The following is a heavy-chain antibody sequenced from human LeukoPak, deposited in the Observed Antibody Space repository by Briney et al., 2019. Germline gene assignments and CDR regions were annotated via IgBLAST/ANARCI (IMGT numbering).Heavy chain of an antibody. Sequence: PSEPLSLTCTVSGGSISSYYWSWIRQPAGKGLEWLGRIYTTGSTNYNPSLKSRVTMSVDTSKNQFSLKLSSVTAADTAVYYCARVDMRAGNSSLYFDYWGQGTLVAVSS. CDR2: IYTTGST. D-gene: IGHD6-13*01. J-gene: IGHJ4*02. CDR1: GGSISSYY. V-gene: IGHV4-4*07. CDR3: ARVDMRAGNSSLYFDY.